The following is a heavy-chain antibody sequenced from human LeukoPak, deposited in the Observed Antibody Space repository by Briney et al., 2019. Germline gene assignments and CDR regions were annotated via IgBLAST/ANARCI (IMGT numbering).Heavy chain of an antibody. J-gene: IGHJ4*02. CDR1: GGFTSTYF. Sequence: SETLSLTYTVTGGFTSTYFWSWIRQSPGRGLEWIGYISDSGSTNYNPSLKSRVTISVDTSKNQFSLMLSSVTAADTAVYYCARGYDSSAYYPFNYWGQGTLVTVSS. CDR2: ISDSGST. D-gene: IGHD3-22*01. V-gene: IGHV4-59*01. CDR3: ARGYDSSAYYPFNY.